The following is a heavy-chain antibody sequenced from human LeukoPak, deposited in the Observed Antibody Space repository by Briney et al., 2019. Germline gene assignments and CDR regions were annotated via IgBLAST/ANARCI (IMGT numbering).Heavy chain of an antibody. V-gene: IGHV3-21*01. J-gene: IGHJ3*02. CDR2: ISSSSSYI. CDR1: GFTFSSYS. Sequence: KPGGSLRLSCAASGFTFSSYSMNWVRQAPGKGLEWVSSISSSSSYIYYADSVKGRFTISRDNTKNSLYLQINSLRAEDTAVYYCARDPAYCSSTSCYPAHFDIWGQGTMVTVST. D-gene: IGHD2-2*01. CDR3: ARDPAYCSSTSCYPAHFDI.